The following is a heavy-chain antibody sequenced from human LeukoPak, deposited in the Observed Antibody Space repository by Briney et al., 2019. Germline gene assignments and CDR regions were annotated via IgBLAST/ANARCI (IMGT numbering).Heavy chain of an antibody. D-gene: IGHD2-15*01. CDR2: ISSNGGST. V-gene: IGHV3-64D*06. Sequence: SGGFLRLSCSASGFTFSSYAMHWVRQAPGKGLEYVSAISSNGGSTYYADSVKGRFTISRDNSKNTLYLQMSSLRAEDTAVYYCVKGYCSGDSCYPTTVKGNYFDYWGQGTLVTVSS. CDR1: GFTFSSYA. CDR3: VKGYCSGDSCYPTTVKGNYFDY. J-gene: IGHJ4*02.